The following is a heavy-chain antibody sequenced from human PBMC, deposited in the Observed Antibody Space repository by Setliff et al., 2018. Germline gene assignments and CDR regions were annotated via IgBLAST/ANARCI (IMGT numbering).Heavy chain of an antibody. CDR1: GGSISSGSDY. Sequence: SETLSLTCSVSGGSISSGSDYWAWIRQPAGKGLEWIGQIYTSWSTNYNPSLKSRVTISLDTSNNQFSLSLSSVTAADTAVYYCARMSGFQYMDVWGKGTTVTVSS. J-gene: IGHJ6*03. D-gene: IGHD3-3*01. CDR3: ARMSGFQYMDV. CDR2: IYTSWST. V-gene: IGHV4-61*09.